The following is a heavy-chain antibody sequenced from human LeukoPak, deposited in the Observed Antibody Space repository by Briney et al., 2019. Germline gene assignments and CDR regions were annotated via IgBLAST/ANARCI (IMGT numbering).Heavy chain of an antibody. CDR3: ARDYRIVLVRGDTMVGNWFDP. Sequence: SETLSLTCTVSGGSISSSSYYWGWIRQPPGKGLEWIGSIYYSGTTYYNPSLKSRVTISVDTSKNQFSVRLNSVTAADTAIYYCARDYRIVLVRGDTMVGNWFDPWGQGTLVTVSS. V-gene: IGHV4-39*07. D-gene: IGHD3-10*01. CDR1: GGSISSSSYY. CDR2: IYYSGTT. J-gene: IGHJ5*02.